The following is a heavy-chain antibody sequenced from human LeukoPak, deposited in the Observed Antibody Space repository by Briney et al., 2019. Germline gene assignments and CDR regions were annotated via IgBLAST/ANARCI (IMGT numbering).Heavy chain of an antibody. CDR2: ISAYNGNT. CDR3: ARSPMVREFDP. D-gene: IGHD3-10*01. CDR1: GYTFTSYR. V-gene: IGHV1-18*01. Sequence: ASVKVSCKASGYTFTSYRISWVRQAPGQGLEWMGWISAYNGNTNYAQKLQGRVTMTTDTSTSTAYIELRSLRSDDTAVYYCARSPMVREFDPWGQGTLVAVSS. J-gene: IGHJ5*02.